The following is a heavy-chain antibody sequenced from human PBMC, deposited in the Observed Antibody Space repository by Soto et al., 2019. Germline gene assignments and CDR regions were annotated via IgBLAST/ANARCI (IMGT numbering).Heavy chain of an antibody. CDR3: ARSSVSFPFDP. J-gene: IGHJ5*02. CDR1: GFSLSNARMG. CDR2: IFSNDEK. V-gene: IGHV2-26*01. Sequence: QVTLKESGPVLVKPTEPLTLTCTVSGFSLSNARMGVSWIRQPPGKALEWLAHIFSNDEKSYSTSLKSRLTISKDTSKSQVVLTMTNMDPVDTATYYCARSSVSFPFDPWGQGTLVTVSS.